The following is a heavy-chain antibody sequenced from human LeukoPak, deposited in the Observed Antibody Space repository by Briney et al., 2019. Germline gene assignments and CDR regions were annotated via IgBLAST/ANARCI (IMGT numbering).Heavy chain of an antibody. CDR2: IKEDGSEK. Sequence: PGGSLRLSCAASGVTFSRYWMSWVRQAPGKGPEWVANIKEDGSEKYYVDSVKGRFTISRDNAKNSLYLQMNSPRAEDTAVYYCASRPPTSRTYYGVFDYWGQGALVTVSS. CDR1: GVTFSRYW. D-gene: IGHD3-10*01. CDR3: ASRPPTSRTYYGVFDY. V-gene: IGHV3-7*03. J-gene: IGHJ4*02.